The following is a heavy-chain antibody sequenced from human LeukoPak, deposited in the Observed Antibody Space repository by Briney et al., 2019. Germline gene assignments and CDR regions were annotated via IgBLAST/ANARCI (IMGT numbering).Heavy chain of an antibody. V-gene: IGHV3-74*01. D-gene: IGHD2-15*01. J-gene: IGHJ4*02. Sequence: PGGSLRLSCAASGFIFNTFWMNWVRQVPGKGPVWVSRISGDGSSILYADSVKGRFTISRDNAKNSLYVQMNSLRADDSAVYYCARSSSGVYIQWGQGTLVTVSS. CDR1: GFIFNTFW. CDR3: ARSSSGVYIQ. CDR2: ISGDGSSI.